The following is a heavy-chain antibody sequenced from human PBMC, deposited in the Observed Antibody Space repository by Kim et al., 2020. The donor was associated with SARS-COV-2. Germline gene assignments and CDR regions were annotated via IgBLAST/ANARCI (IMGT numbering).Heavy chain of an antibody. V-gene: IGHV3-30*18. CDR1: GFTFSSYG. Sequence: GGSLRLSCAASGFTFSSYGMHWVRQAPGKGLEWVAVISYDGSNKYYADSVKGRFTISRDNSKNTLYLQMNSLRAEDTAVYYCAKDLHYDILTGDISRGGMDVWGQGTTVTVSS. D-gene: IGHD3-9*01. CDR3: AKDLHYDILTGDISRGGMDV. CDR2: ISYDGSNK. J-gene: IGHJ6*02.